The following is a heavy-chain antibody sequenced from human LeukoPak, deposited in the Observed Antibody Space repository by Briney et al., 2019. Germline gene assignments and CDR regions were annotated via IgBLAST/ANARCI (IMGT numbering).Heavy chain of an antibody. J-gene: IGHJ1*01. CDR2: ISPSGGIT. CDR3: AKDDAWGRYKD. Sequence: GGSLRLSCAASGFTFSSYEMNWVRQAPGKGLEWVSGISPSGGITYYTDSVKGRFTISRDNSKNTVSLQMNSLRGDDTAVYYCAKDDAWGRYKDWGQGTLVTVSS. CDR1: GFTFSSYE. V-gene: IGHV3-23*01. D-gene: IGHD3-16*01.